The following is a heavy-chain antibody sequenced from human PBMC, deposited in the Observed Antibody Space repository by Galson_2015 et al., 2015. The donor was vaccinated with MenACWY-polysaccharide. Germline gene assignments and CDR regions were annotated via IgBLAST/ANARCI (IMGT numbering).Heavy chain of an antibody. J-gene: IGHJ3*01. CDR3: VKGRSPSGHSGSWFSGADAFDS. D-gene: IGHD6-13*01. CDR2: IGTGGSST. CDR1: GFTFSSYA. Sequence: SLRLSCAASGFTFSSYAMNWVRQAPGKGLEWVAAIGTGGSSTYYADSVRGRFTISRDNSKNTLFLQMNSLRVEDTAIYYCVKGRSPSGHSGSWFSGADAFDSWGQGTVVTVSS. V-gene: IGHV3-23*01.